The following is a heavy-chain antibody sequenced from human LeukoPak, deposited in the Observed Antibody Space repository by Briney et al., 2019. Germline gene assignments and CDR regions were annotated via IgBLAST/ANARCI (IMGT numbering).Heavy chain of an antibody. J-gene: IGHJ4*02. CDR1: GFTFSSYA. D-gene: IGHD3-10*01. Sequence: PGGSLRLSCAASGFTFSSYAMSWVRQAPGKGLEWVSAISGSGGSTYYADSVKGRFTISRDNSKNTLYLQMNSLRAEDTAVYYCAKDHGSGSNLYYFDYWGQGTLVTVSS. CDR3: AKDHGSGSNLYYFDY. V-gene: IGHV3-23*01. CDR2: ISGSGGST.